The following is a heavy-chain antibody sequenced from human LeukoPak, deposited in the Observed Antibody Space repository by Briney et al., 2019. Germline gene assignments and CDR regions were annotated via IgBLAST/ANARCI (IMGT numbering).Heavy chain of an antibody. Sequence: ASVKVSCKASGYTFTSYGISWVRQAPGQGLEWMGWISAYNGNTNYAQKLQGRVTMTTDTSTSTAYMELRSLRSDDTAVYYCARVLEYDYVWGSYRTLDAFDIWGQGTMVTVSS. V-gene: IGHV1-18*01. CDR2: ISAYNGNT. CDR3: ARVLEYDYVWGSYRTLDAFDI. D-gene: IGHD3-16*02. CDR1: GYTFTSYG. J-gene: IGHJ3*02.